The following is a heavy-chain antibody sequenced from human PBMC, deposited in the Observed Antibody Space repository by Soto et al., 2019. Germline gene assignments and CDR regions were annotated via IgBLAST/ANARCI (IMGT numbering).Heavy chain of an antibody. Sequence: QVQLVQSGAEVKKPGASVKVSCKASGYTFTSYGISWVRQAPGQGLEWMGWISAYNGNTNYAQKLQGRVTMTTDTSTSTAYTALRSLRSDDPAVYYCARSSGSAYWFDPCGQGTLVTVSS. D-gene: IGHD6-6*01. CDR2: ISAYNGNT. CDR1: GYTFTSYG. CDR3: ARSSGSAYWFDP. V-gene: IGHV1-18*01. J-gene: IGHJ5*02.